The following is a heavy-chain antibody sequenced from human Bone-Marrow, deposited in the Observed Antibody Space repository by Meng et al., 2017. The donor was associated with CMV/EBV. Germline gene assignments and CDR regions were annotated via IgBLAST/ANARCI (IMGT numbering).Heavy chain of an antibody. CDR2: IYDSDKR. CDR1: GFTVSGTY. Sequence: GESLKISCVASGFTVSGTYMSWVRQVPGKGLEWVSVIYDSDKRFYADSVKGRFTISRDNSKNTLHLQMSSLRAEDTAIYYCARDSSWYESVDWGQGTMVTVSS. CDR3: ARDSSWYESVD. D-gene: IGHD6-13*01. J-gene: IGHJ4*02. V-gene: IGHV3-53*01.